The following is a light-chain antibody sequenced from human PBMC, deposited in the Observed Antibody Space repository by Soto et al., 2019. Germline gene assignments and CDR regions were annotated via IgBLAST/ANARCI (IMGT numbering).Light chain of an antibody. CDR2: AAS. J-gene: IGKJ1*01. Sequence: DIQMTQSPSSLSASVGDSVTITCRASQSISSYLNWYQQKPAKAPKLLIYAASNLQSGVPSRFSGSGSGTDFTLTISSLRPEDFATYYCQQSSSTPWTFGQGTKVEIK. V-gene: IGKV1-39*01. CDR3: QQSSSTPWT. CDR1: QSISSY.